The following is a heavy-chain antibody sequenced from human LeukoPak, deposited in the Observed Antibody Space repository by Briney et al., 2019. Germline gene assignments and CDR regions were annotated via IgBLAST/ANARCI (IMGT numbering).Heavy chain of an antibody. CDR3: AGVGGGYFKH. CDR1: GGSLSDYY. J-gene: IGHJ1*01. Sequence: SETLSLTCTVSGGSLSDYYWSWIRQPPGKGLEWIGHILYSESTNYNPSLKSRVTISLDTSKNQFSLRLSSVTAADTAVYYCAGVGGGYFKHWGQGTLVTVSS. V-gene: IGHV4-59*01. D-gene: IGHD3-22*01. CDR2: ILYSEST.